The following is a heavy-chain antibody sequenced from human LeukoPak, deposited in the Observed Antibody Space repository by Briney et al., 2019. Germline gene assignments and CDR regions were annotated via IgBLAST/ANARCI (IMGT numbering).Heavy chain of an antibody. Sequence: GGSLRLSCAASGFTFSNFAMTWVRKAPGKGLEWVSSIVGSSSTYYADSLKGRFTISRDNAKNSLYLQMNSPRAEDAAVYYCARIGAGSSRDYWGQGTLVTVSS. J-gene: IGHJ4*02. V-gene: IGHV3-21*01. D-gene: IGHD6-13*01. CDR3: ARIGAGSSRDY. CDR2: IVGSSST. CDR1: GFTFSNFA.